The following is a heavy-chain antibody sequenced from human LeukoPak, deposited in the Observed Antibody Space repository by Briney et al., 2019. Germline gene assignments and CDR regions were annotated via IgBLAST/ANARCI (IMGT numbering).Heavy chain of an antibody. CDR1: GFTFSSYS. Sequence: GGSLRLSCAASGFTFSSYSMNWARQAPGKGLEWVSYISSGSITIYYADSVKGRFTISRDNAKNSLYLQMNSLRDEDTAVYYCARDSHFQTSSGYSFDYWGQGTLVTVSS. D-gene: IGHD3-22*01. J-gene: IGHJ4*02. V-gene: IGHV3-48*02. CDR2: ISSGSITI. CDR3: ARDSHFQTSSGYSFDY.